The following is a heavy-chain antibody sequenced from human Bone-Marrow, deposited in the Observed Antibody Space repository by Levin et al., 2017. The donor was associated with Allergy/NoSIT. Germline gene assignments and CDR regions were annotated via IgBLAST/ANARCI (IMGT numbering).Heavy chain of an antibody. CDR1: GFTFDDYA. J-gene: IGHJ1*01. CDR3: ARVEGDSSVFQH. Sequence: GGSLRLSCAASGFTFDDYAMHWVRQAPGKGLEWVSGISWNSGDIGYGDSVKGRFTISRDNAKNSLYLYMDNLRDEDTAFYYCARVEGDSSVFQHWGQGTLVTVSS. D-gene: IGHD6-19*01. CDR2: ISWNSGDI. V-gene: IGHV3-9*01.